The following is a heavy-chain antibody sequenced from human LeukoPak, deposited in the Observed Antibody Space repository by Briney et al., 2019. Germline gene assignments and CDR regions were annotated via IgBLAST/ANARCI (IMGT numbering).Heavy chain of an antibody. Sequence: GASVKVSCKASGYTFTSYDINWVRQATGQGLEWMGWMNPNSGNTGYAQKFQGRVTITRNTSISTAYMELSSLRSEDTAVYYCARGSGKAAYYDFWSGRPTGGKDFDYWGQGTLVTVSS. CDR1: GYTFTSYD. CDR2: MNPNSGNT. CDR3: ARGSGKAAYYDFWSGRPTGGKDFDY. V-gene: IGHV1-8*01. D-gene: IGHD3-3*01. J-gene: IGHJ4*02.